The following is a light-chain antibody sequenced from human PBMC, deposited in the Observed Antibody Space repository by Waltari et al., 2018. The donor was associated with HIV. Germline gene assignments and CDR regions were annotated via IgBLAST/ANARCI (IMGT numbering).Light chain of an antibody. Sequence: QAVVTQEPSLTVSPGDTVTLTCGSSTGAVTSGHYPYWFQQKPGQAPTTVIYDTKNKPSWTPARFSGSLVGDKAALTLSGAQPEDEADYYCLLSYSGGPWVFGGGTK. CDR2: DTK. CDR1: TGAVTSGHY. J-gene: IGLJ3*02. V-gene: IGLV7-46*01. CDR3: LLSYSGGPWV.